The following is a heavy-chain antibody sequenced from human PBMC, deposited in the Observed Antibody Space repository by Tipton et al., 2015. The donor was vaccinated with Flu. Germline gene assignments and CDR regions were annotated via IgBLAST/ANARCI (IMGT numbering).Heavy chain of an antibody. J-gene: IGHJ4*02. CDR1: GGSISSYY. V-gene: IGHV4-59*08. CDR3: ARLSYYDVDLKNFYFDY. D-gene: IGHD3-10*02. CDR2: IYYSGST. Sequence: TLSLTCTVSGGSISSYYYNWIRQPPGKGLEWIGHIYYSGSTNYSPSLKSRVTMSLDTSKNQFSLKLRSVTAADTAVYYCARLSYYDVDLKNFYFDYWGQGALVTVSS.